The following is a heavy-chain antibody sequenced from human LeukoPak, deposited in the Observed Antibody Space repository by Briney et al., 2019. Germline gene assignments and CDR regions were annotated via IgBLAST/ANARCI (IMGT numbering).Heavy chain of an antibody. D-gene: IGHD3-16*01. J-gene: IGHJ5*02. CDR2: MYYSGST. CDR3: ARVSYVVWWFDP. Sequence: SETLSLTCTVSGGSISSGGFYWGWIRQHPGKGLEWIGTMYYSGSTYYNPSLKSRVTILVDTSKNQFSLKLSSVTAADTAVYYCARVSYVVWWFDPWGQGTLVTVSS. CDR1: GGSISSGGFY. V-gene: IGHV4-31*03.